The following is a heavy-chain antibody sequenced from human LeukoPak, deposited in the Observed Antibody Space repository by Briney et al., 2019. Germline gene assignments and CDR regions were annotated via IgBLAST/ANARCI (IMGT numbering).Heavy chain of an antibody. J-gene: IGHJ4*02. CDR3: ARDKKVGPNNFDY. Sequence: GGSLRLSCAASGFRFSDYWMSWVRQVPGKGLEWVANIKQNGGEIYYVDSVKGRFTISRDNAKNSLYLQMNSLRAEDTAIYYCARDKKVGPNNFDYWGQGTLVIVSS. CDR2: IKQNGGEI. D-gene: IGHD1-26*01. V-gene: IGHV3-7*03. CDR1: GFRFSDYW.